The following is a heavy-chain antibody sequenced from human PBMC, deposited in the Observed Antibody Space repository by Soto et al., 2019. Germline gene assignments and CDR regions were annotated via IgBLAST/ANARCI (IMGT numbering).Heavy chain of an antibody. CDR1: GFTFSSYS. Sequence: EVQLVESGGGLVKPGGSLRLSCAASGFTFSSYSMNWVRQAPGKGLEWVSSISSSSSYIYYADSVKGRFTISRDNAKNSLYLQMNSLRAEDTAVYYCARDLPPTRRLGGMDVWGQGTTVTVSS. CDR2: ISSSSSYI. CDR3: ARDLPPTRRLGGMDV. D-gene: IGHD3-16*01. J-gene: IGHJ6*02. V-gene: IGHV3-21*01.